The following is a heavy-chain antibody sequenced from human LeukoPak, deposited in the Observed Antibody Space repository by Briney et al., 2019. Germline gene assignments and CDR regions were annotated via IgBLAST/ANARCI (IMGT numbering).Heavy chain of an antibody. CDR3: ARGIRAGVWAFDI. D-gene: IGHD3-10*01. CDR1: GFTFSNYD. Sequence: GGSLRLSCEASGFTFSNYDLHWVRQGPGRGLEWVSGISTAGDPYYPGSVKGRFTISRENAKKSLYLQMNSLRDGDTSVYYCARGIRAGVWAFDIWGQGTMVTVAS. CDR2: ISTAGDP. V-gene: IGHV3-13*04. J-gene: IGHJ3*02.